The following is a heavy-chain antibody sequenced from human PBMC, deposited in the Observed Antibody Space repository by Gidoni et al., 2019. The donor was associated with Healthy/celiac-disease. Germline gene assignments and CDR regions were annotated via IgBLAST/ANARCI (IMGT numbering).Heavy chain of an antibody. CDR1: GFTFSSYA. Sequence: QVQLVESGGGVVQPGRSLRLSCAASGFTFSSYAMHWVRQAPGKGLEWVAVISYDGSNKYYADSVKGRFTISRDNSKNTLYLQMNSLRAEDTAVYYCARDQGGRPRLLWFGELLSDYYYYGMDVWGQGTTVTVSS. CDR3: ARDQGGRPRLLWFGELLSDYYYYGMDV. V-gene: IGHV3-30-3*01. D-gene: IGHD3-10*01. J-gene: IGHJ6*02. CDR2: ISYDGSNK.